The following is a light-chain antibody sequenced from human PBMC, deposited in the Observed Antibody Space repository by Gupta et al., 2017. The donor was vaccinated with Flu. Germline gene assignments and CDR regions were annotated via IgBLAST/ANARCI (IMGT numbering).Light chain of an antibody. J-gene: IGKJ1*01. V-gene: IGKV3-15*01. CDR2: GAS. CDR3: QQYSNWPPWT. Sequence: EIVMTQFPATLSVSPGERATLSCRASQSVSSNLAWYQQQPGQAPRLLIYGASTRATGIPARCSGSGSGTEFTLTISSLQSEDFAVYYCQQYSNWPPWTFGQGTKVEI. CDR1: QSVSSN.